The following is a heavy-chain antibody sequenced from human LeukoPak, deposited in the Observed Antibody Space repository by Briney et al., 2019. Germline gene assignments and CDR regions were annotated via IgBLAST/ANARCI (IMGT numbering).Heavy chain of an antibody. CDR1: GYTFTSYA. D-gene: IGHD6-25*01. Sequence: ASVKVSCKASGYTFTSYAIHWVRQAPGQRLEWMGWLNAGNDNTKYSQEFQGRITITRDTSASTAYMELSSLRSEDMAVYYCARDLRLGWFDPWGQGTLVTVSS. V-gene: IGHV1-3*03. J-gene: IGHJ5*02. CDR2: LNAGNDNT. CDR3: ARDLRLGWFDP.